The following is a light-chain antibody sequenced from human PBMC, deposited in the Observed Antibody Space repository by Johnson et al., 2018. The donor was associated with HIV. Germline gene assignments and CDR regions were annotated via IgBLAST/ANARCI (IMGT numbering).Light chain of an antibody. CDR2: ENN. CDR1: SSNIGSTS. V-gene: IGLV1-51*02. J-gene: IGLJ1*01. Sequence: QSVLTQPPSVSAPPGQKVTISCSGSSSNIGSTSVSWYQQLPGTAPKLLIYENNKRPSGIPDRFSGFKSGTSATLAITGLQTGDEADYDCGTWHSSLSTGGVFGSGTKVTVL. CDR3: GTWHSSLSTGGV.